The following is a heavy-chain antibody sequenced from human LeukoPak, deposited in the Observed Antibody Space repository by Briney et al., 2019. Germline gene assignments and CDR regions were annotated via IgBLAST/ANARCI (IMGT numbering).Heavy chain of an antibody. CDR2: INPNSGGA. J-gene: IGHJ4*02. D-gene: IGHD3-3*01. CDR3: ASGFWSGYYTGAY. Sequence: ASVKVSCKASGYTFTTYYIHWVRQAPGQGLEWMGWINPNSGGANSAQKFQGRVTMTRDTSISTAYMELNRLRSDDTAVYYCASGFWSGYYTGAYWGQGTLVTVSS. CDR1: GYTFTTYY. V-gene: IGHV1-2*02.